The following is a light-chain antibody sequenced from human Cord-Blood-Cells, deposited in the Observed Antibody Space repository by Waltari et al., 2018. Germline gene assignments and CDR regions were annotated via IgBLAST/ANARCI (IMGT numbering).Light chain of an antibody. Sequence: QSALTQPASVSGSPGQSITISCTGTSSDVGSYNLVSWYQQHPGKAPKLMIYGGSKRPSWVSKRFSGSKSGNTASLTIAGLQAEDEADYYCCSYAGSSTWVFGGGTKLTVL. CDR1: SSDVGSYNL. CDR3: CSYAGSSTWV. V-gene: IGLV2-23*01. CDR2: GGS. J-gene: IGLJ3*02.